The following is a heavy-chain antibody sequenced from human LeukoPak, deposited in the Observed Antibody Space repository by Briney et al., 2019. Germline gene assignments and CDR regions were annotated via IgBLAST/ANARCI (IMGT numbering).Heavy chain of an antibody. CDR1: GFSCSNYG. Sequence: GSLRLSCAASGFSCSNYGMHWVRQAPGKGLEWVALISYDGKSQHYGDSVKGRFTIPRDNSKNTVYLQMNSLRPEDSAMYYCAKDLYGGGWYNYFDPWGQGTRVTVSS. D-gene: IGHD6-19*01. CDR2: ISYDGKSQ. V-gene: IGHV3-30*18. J-gene: IGHJ5*02. CDR3: AKDLYGGGWYNYFDP.